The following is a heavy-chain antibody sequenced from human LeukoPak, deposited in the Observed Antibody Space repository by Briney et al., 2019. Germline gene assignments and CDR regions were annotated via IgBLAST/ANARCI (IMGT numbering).Heavy chain of an antibody. J-gene: IGHJ4*02. CDR3: AREDYYDSSGYSV. CDR2: INTDGSST. CDR1: GFTFSSYW. Sequence: GRSLRLSCAASGFTFSSYWMHWVRQAPGKGLVWVSRINTDGSSTSYADSVKGRFTISRDNAKNTLYLQMNSLRAEDTAVYYCAREDYYDSSGYSVWGQGTLVTVSS. V-gene: IGHV3-74*01. D-gene: IGHD3-22*01.